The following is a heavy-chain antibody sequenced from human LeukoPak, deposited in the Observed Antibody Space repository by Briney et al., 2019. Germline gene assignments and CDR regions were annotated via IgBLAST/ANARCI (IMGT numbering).Heavy chain of an antibody. D-gene: IGHD1-26*01. CDR1: GFTVSSNY. V-gene: IGHV3-53*04. J-gene: IGHJ3*02. CDR3: ARVGGLDAFDI. CDR2: IYSGGST. Sequence: GGSLRLSCAASGFTVSSNYMSWVRQAPGKGLEWASVIYSGGSTYYTDSVKGRFTISRHNSQNTRFLQMNSLRAEDTAVYYCARVGGLDAFDIWGQGTMVTVSS.